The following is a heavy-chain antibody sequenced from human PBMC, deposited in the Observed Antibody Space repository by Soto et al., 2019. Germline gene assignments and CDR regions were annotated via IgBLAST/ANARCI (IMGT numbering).Heavy chain of an antibody. CDR1: GFTFTSTA. D-gene: IGHD3-10*01. CDR2: VVVGSGAT. CDR3: SAGVTWFGELATGAL. Sequence: QMQLVQSGPEVKQPGTSMKVSCKGSGFTFTSTAVQWVRQARGQRLEWLGWVVVGSGATNYAPNLQTRLTMTMDTATNTSYLELYSLRIQDRTVFYGSAGVTWFGELATGALWCQGNLVTV. V-gene: IGHV1-58*01. J-gene: IGHJ4*02.